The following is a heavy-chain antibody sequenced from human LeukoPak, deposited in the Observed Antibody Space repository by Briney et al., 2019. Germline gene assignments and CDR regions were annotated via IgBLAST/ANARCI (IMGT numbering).Heavy chain of an antibody. CDR3: ARDAVIAAAGDYYYGMDV. CDR2: INPNSGGT. CDR1: GYTFTGYY. Sequence: ASVKVSCKASGYTFTGYYMHWVRQAPGQGLEWMGWINPNSGGTNYAQKFQGRVTMTRDTSISTACMELSRLRSDDTAVYYCARDAVIAAAGDYYYGMDVWGQGTTVTVSS. D-gene: IGHD6-13*01. J-gene: IGHJ6*02. V-gene: IGHV1-2*02.